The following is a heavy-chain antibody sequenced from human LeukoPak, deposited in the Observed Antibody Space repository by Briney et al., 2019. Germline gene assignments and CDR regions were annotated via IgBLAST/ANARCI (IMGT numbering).Heavy chain of an antibody. D-gene: IGHD3-10*01. CDR1: GFTVSSNY. V-gene: IGHV3-66*02. CDR2: IYSGGST. J-gene: IGHJ6*03. Sequence: PGGSLRLSCAASGFTVSSNYMSWVRQAPGKGLEWVSVIYSGGSTYYADSVKGRFTISTDNSKTTPYLQMNSLRAEDTAVYYCARDLYYGSGDYYYYYYMDVWGKGTTVTVSS. CDR3: ARDLYYGSGDYYYYYYMDV.